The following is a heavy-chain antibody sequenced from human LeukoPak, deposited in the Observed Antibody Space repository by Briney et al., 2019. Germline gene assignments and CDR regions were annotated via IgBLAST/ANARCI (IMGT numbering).Heavy chain of an antibody. Sequence: WWSLRLSCAGSGFIYSSYWMSWVRHAPGKRLEWVANIKQDGSEKCYVDSVKGRFTISRDNAKNSLYLQMNSLRAEDTAVYYCARASGWPNWFDPWGQGTLVTVSS. V-gene: IGHV3-7*01. D-gene: IGHD6-19*01. CDR1: GFIYSSYW. CDR3: ARASGWPNWFDP. J-gene: IGHJ5*02. CDR2: IKQDGSEK.